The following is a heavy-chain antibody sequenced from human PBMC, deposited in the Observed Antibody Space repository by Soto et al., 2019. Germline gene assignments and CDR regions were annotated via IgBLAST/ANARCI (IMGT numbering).Heavy chain of an antibody. CDR3: ARWSYLDD. Sequence: GGSLRLSCAASGFSFGSYALSWVRQAPGKGLEWVSTISGSDGKTFYADSVKGRFSISRDTSQSALYLQMNSLRADDTAMYYCARWSYLDDWGQGT. V-gene: IGHV3-23*01. J-gene: IGHJ1*01. CDR2: ISGSDGKT. CDR1: GFSFGSYA. D-gene: IGHD3-10*01.